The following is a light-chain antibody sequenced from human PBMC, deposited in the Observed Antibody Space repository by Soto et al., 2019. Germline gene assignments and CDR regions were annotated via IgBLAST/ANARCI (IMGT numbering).Light chain of an antibody. J-gene: IGKJ4*01. V-gene: IGKV1-5*03. CDR1: QSIRSW. CDR2: KAS. CDR3: QQYNSYSLT. Sequence: DIQMTQSPSTLSASVGDRVTITCRASQSIRSWLAWYQQKPGKAPKLLIYKASNLESGVPSRFSGSGSGTEFTLTISSLQPDDFASYYCQQYNSYSLTFGGGTKVEIK.